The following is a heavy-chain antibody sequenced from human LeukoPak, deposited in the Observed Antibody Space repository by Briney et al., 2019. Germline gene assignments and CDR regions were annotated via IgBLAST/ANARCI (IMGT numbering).Heavy chain of an antibody. J-gene: IGHJ6*03. CDR1: GYTFTGYY. V-gene: IGHV1-2*02. CDR3: ARTQGPGPDYYYYMDV. CDR2: ISPNSGGT. Sequence: GASVKVSCKASGYTFTGYYMHWVRQAPGQGLEWMGWISPNSGGTNYAQKFQGRVTMTRDTSISTAYMELSRLRSDDTAVYYCARTQGPGPDYYYYMDVWGKGTTVTVSS.